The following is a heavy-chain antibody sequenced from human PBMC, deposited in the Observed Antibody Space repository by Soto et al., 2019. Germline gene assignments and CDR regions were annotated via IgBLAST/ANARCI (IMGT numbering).Heavy chain of an antibody. Sequence: SETLSLTCAVSGYSISSGYYGGWIRQPPGKGLEGIGSIYHSGSTYDNPALKSRVTISVDTSKNQFSLKLSSVTAADTAVYYCARDKVVVPAARPGAFDIWGQGTMVTVSS. V-gene: IGHV4-38-2*02. CDR3: ARDKVVVPAARPGAFDI. CDR2: IYHSGST. D-gene: IGHD2-2*01. J-gene: IGHJ3*02. CDR1: GYSISSGYY.